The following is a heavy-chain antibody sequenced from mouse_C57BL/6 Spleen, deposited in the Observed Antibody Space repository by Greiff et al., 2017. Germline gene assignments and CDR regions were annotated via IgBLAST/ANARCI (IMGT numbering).Heavy chain of an antibody. J-gene: IGHJ3*01. Sequence: EVQLQQSGTVLARPGASVKMSCKTSGYTFTSYWMHWVKQRPGQGLEWIGAIYPGNSDTSYNQKFKGKAKLTAVTSASTAYMELSSLTNEDSAVYYCTREAAQATLLFAYWGQGTLVTVSA. CDR1: GYTFTSYW. CDR3: TREAAQATLLFAY. V-gene: IGHV1-5*01. CDR2: IYPGNSDT. D-gene: IGHD3-2*02.